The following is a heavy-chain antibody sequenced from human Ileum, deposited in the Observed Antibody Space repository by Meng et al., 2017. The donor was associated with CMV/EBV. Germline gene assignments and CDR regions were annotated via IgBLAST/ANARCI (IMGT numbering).Heavy chain of an antibody. CDR1: GCSVTSHL. D-gene: IGHD6-13*01. CDR3: TRDLLVAAAAVFDS. V-gene: IGHV4-4*07. J-gene: IGHJ4*02. Sequence: LRELGSGLVKPAETWSVTCTVSGCSVTSHLGGWIPQVSGKGLDWIGRIYITGRTNYNPSLKSRVTLSIDKSKDQFSLRLNSVTAADTAVYYCTRDLLVAAAAVFDSWGQGTLVTVSS. CDR2: IYITGRT.